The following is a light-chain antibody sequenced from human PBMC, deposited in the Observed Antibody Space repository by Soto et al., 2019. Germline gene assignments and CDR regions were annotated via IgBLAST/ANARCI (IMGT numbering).Light chain of an antibody. V-gene: IGLV1-47*01. Sequence: QSVLTQPPSASGAPGQRVTISCSGSTSNLGSNFVYWYQQLPGAAPKLLISRNNERPSGVPDRFSGSKSGTSASLAISGLRSEDDADYHCAAWDDSLSGVVFGGGTKLIVL. J-gene: IGLJ3*02. CDR2: RNN. CDR1: TSNLGSNF. CDR3: AAWDDSLSGVV.